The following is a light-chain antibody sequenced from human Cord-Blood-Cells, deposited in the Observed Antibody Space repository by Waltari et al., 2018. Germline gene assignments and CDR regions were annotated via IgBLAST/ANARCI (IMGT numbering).Light chain of an antibody. J-gene: IGKJ3*01. Sequence: DIVMTQSPASLAVSLGERATINCTSSQSVLYSSNNKNYLAWYQQKPGHPPKLLIYWASTRESGVPDRFSGSGSGTDFTLTISSLQAEDVAVYYCQQYYSTFTFGPGTKVDIK. CDR1: QSVLYSSNNKNY. CDR3: QQYYSTFT. CDR2: WAS. V-gene: IGKV4-1*01.